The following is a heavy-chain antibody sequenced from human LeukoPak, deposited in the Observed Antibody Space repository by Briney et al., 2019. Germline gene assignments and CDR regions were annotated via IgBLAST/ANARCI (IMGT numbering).Heavy chain of an antibody. J-gene: IGHJ4*02. CDR2: TNPNSGNT. Sequence: ASVTVSCKASGYTFTSYDINWVRQAPGQGLEWMGWTNPNSGNTGYAQKFQGRVTMTRNTSISTAYMELSSLRSEDTAVYYCARSGRVLLYDYWGQGTLVTVSS. CDR3: ARSGRVLLYDY. D-gene: IGHD3-10*01. V-gene: IGHV1-8*01. CDR1: GYTFTSYD.